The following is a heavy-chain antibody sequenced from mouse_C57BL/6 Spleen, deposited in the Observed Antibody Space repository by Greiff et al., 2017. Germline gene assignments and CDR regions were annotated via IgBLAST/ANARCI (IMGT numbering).Heavy chain of an antibody. Sequence: DVKLQESGPGLVKPSQSLSLTCSVTGYSITSGYYWNWIRQFPGNKLEWMGYISYDGSNNYNPSLKNRISITRDTSKNQFFLKLNSVTTEDTATYYCAREGITTVGFAYWGQGTLVTVSA. V-gene: IGHV3-6*01. J-gene: IGHJ3*01. CDR1: GYSITSGYY. D-gene: IGHD1-1*01. CDR2: ISYDGSN. CDR3: AREGITTVGFAY.